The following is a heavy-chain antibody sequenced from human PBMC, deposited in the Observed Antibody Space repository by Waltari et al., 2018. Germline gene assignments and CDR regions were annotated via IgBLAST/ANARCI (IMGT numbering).Heavy chain of an antibody. J-gene: IGHJ4*02. CDR3: ATDKLRVGRSNHNLLLWI. D-gene: IGHD2-21*01. CDR2: IYYSGST. V-gene: IGHV4-59*01. CDR1: GGSISIYS. Sequence: QVQLQESCPGLVRPSETLSLTSTVSGGSISIYSWSWIRQPPRKRLEWIGSIYYSGSTHYNPYLKSRVTISVDTSKNQFSRKLSSVTAADTAVYYCATDKLRVGRSNHNLLLWIWGQGTLVTVSS.